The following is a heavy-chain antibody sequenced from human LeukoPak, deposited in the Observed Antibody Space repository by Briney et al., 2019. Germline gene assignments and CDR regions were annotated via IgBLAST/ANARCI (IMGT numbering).Heavy chain of an antibody. CDR1: GYSISNGYY. J-gene: IGHJ6*03. Sequence: SETLSLTCAVSGYSISNGYYWVWIRQPPGRGLEWIGSLYHSDSAYYNTSLRSRVSMSVDTSKNQFSLTLSFVTAADTAVYYCARQCDSYYYYYIDVWGSRTTVTVSS. V-gene: IGHV4-38-2*01. CDR2: LYHSDSA. CDR3: ARQCDSYYYYYIDV.